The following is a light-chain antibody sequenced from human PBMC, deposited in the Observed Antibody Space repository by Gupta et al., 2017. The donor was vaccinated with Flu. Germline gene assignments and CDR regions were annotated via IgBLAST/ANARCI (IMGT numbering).Light chain of an antibody. J-gene: IGKJ4*01. Sequence: VGLTQSPLSLSVALGQPASISCRSSRSLLYSDGNTYLSWLHQRPGQSPRRLIYNVSNRDSGVPDRFSGSGSGTDFTLKISGVEADDIGLYYCMQGTHWLPLTFGGGTKVEIK. CDR2: NVS. V-gene: IGKV2-30*01. CDR1: RSLLYSDGNTY. CDR3: MQGTHWLPLT.